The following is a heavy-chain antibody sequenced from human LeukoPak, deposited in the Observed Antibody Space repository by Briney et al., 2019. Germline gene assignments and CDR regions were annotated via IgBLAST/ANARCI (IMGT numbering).Heavy chain of an antibody. J-gene: IGHJ4*02. CDR1: GFTFDDYA. D-gene: IGHD5-24*01. CDR3: TKETESQRSFDY. Sequence: GRSLRLSCAASGFTFDDYAMHWVRQAPGKGLEWVSGISWNSGSIGYADSVKGRFTISRDNSKNSLYLQMNSLRTEDTALYYCTKETESQRSFDYWGQGTLVTVSS. CDR2: ISWNSGSI. V-gene: IGHV3-9*01.